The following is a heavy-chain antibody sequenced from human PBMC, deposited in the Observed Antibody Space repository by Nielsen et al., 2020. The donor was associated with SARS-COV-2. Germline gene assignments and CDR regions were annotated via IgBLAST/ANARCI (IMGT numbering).Heavy chain of an antibody. CDR3: ARDRKQQLMTYYYYYYMDV. D-gene: IGHD6-13*01. J-gene: IGHJ6*03. V-gene: IGHV1-46*01. CDR2: INPSGGST. CDR1: GYTFTSYY. Sequence: ASVKVSCKASGYTFTSYYMHWVRQAPGKGLEWMGIINPSGGSTSYAQKFQGRVTMTRDTSTSTVYMELSSLRSEDTAVYYCARDRKQQLMTYYYYYYMDVWGKGTTVTVSS.